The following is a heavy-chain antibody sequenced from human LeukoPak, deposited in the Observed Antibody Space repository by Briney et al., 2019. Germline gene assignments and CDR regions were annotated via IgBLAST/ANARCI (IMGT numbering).Heavy chain of an antibody. V-gene: IGHV1-46*01. Sequence: GGSVKVSCKASGYTFTRYYMHWVRQAPGQGLEWMGIITPSGGSTSYAQKFQGRVTMTRDTSKSTVYMELSSLRSEDTAVYYCARINSSSWYYFDYWGQGTLVTVSS. J-gene: IGHJ4*02. CDR3: ARINSSSWYYFDY. CDR1: GYTFTRYY. CDR2: ITPSGGST. D-gene: IGHD6-13*01.